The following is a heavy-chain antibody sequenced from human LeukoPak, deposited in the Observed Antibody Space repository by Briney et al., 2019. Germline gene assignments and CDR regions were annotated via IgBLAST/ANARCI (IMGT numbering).Heavy chain of an antibody. CDR2: IYTSEST. J-gene: IGHJ5*02. Sequence: PSETLSLTCAVSGGSISSSNWWSWIRQPPGKGLEWIGRIYTSESTNYNPSLKSRVTISVDTSKNQFSLKLSSVTAADTAVYFCARSHSGYNWFDPWGQGTLVTVSS. CDR1: GGSISSSNW. CDR3: ARSHSGYNWFDP. V-gene: IGHV4-4*02.